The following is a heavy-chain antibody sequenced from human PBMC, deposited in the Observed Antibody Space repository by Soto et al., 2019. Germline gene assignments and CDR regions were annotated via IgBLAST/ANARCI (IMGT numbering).Heavy chain of an antibody. Sequence: PGGSLRLSCVVSGFTVSSRRNYMSWVRQAPGKGLEWVSVIFDGDNSYYADSVKGRFTISRDNSKNTLYLQMNSLRAEDTAVYYCARGEQWLPLDYWGQGTLVTVSS. V-gene: IGHV3-53*01. D-gene: IGHD6-19*01. CDR1: GFTVSSRRNY. CDR3: ARGEQWLPLDY. CDR2: IFDGDNS. J-gene: IGHJ4*02.